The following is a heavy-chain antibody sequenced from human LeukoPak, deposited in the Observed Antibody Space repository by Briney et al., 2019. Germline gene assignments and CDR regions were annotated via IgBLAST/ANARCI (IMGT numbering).Heavy chain of an antibody. Sequence: PVGSLRLSCAAPGFTFSGFSMSLVRQSPTKGLEWVANIKQDWSERYYMDSVKGRFTISRDNAKKSLYLQVKDLRVEETAVYCCVRAGSHWYCVYWGQGKVVTVSS. V-gene: IGHV3-7*01. CDR3: VRAGSHWYCVY. CDR2: IKQDWSER. J-gene: IGHJ4*02. CDR1: GFTFSGFS. D-gene: IGHD3-10*01.